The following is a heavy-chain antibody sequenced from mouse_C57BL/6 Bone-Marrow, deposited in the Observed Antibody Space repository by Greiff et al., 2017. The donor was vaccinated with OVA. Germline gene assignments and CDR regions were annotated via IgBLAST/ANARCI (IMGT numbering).Heavy chain of an antibody. V-gene: IGHV1-5*01. CDR2: IYPGNSDT. D-gene: IGHD1-1*01. J-gene: IGHJ2*01. CDR3: TRSHYYGSSYPYYFDY. CDR1: GYTFTSYW. Sequence: EVQLQESGTVLARPGASVKMSCKTSGYTFTSYWMHWVKQRPGQGLEWIGAIYPGNSDTSYNQKFKGKAKLTAVTSASTAYMELSSLTNEDSAVYYCTRSHYYGSSYPYYFDYWGQGTTLTVSS.